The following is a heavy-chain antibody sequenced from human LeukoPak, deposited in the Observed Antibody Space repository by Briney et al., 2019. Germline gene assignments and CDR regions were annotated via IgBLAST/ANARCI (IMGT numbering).Heavy chain of an antibody. CDR2: MYRSGST. CDR1: GYSISSGYY. CDR3: ARTLYSSSSKTGNWFDP. V-gene: IGHV4-38-2*01. J-gene: IGHJ5*02. Sequence: SETLSLTCAVSGYSISSGYYWGWIRQPPGKGQEWIGSMYRSGSTHYSPSLKSRVTISVDTSKNQFSLKLSSVTAADTAVYYCARTLYSSSSKTGNWFDPWGQGALVTVSS. D-gene: IGHD6-6*01.